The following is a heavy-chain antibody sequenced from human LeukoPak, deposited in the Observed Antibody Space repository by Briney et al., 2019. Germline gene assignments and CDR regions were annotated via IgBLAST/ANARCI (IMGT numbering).Heavy chain of an antibody. CDR2: IYYSGST. J-gene: IGHJ5*02. Sequence: SETLSLTWTVSGGSISSYYWSWIRQPPGKGLEWIGYIYYSGSTNYNPSLKSRVTISVDTSKNQFSLKLSSVTAADTAVYYCAKDFSVGVTMIRGPFDPWGQGTLVTVSS. D-gene: IGHD3-10*01. CDR3: AKDFSVGVTMIRGPFDP. V-gene: IGHV4-59*01. CDR1: GGSISSYY.